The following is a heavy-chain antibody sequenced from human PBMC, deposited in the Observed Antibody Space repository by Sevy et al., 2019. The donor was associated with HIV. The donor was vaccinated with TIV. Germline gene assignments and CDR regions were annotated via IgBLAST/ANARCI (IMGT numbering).Heavy chain of an antibody. J-gene: IGHJ4*02. CDR1: GFTFSSYS. CDR3: AREDYGSRIFDY. V-gene: IGHV3-21*01. CDR2: ISSSNSYI. Sequence: GGSLRPSCAASGFTFSSYSMNWVRQAPGKGLEWVSSISSSNSYIYYADSVKGRFTISRDNAKNSLYLQMNSLRAEDTAVYYCAREDYGSRIFDYWGQGTLVTVSS. D-gene: IGHD3-10*01.